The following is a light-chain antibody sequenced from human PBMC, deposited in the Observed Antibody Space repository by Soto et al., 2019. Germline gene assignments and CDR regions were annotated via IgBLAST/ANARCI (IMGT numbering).Light chain of an antibody. J-gene: IGKJ1*01. CDR3: QQYSTYPWT. CDR2: KAS. V-gene: IGKV1-5*03. CDR1: QTISTL. Sequence: DIQMTQSPSTLSASVGDRVTITCRASQTISTLLAWYQQRPGNAPNLLIYKASSLESGVPSRFSGSGSGTEFTLTISSLQPDDFATYFCQQYSTYPWTFGQGTKVEVK.